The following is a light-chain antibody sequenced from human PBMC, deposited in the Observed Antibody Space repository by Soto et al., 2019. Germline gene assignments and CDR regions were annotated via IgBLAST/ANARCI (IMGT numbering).Light chain of an antibody. CDR3: SSYTSSSTVV. Sequence: QSALTQPASVSASPGQSITVSCTGTSSDIGAYNYVSWYQQHPGKAPKLMIYEVSNRPSGVSNRFSASKSGNTASLTISGLQAEDEAYYFCSSYTSSSTVVFGGGTKLTVL. CDR2: EVS. CDR1: SSDIGAYNY. J-gene: IGLJ3*02. V-gene: IGLV2-14*01.